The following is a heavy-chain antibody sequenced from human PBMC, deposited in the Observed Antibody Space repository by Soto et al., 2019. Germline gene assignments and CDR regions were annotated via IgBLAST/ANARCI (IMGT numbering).Heavy chain of an antibody. D-gene: IGHD3-9*01. CDR2: IYYSGST. V-gene: IGHV4-59*08. J-gene: IGHJ6*02. Sequence: PSDTLSLTCTVSGGSISSYYWSWIRQPPGKGLEWIGYIYYSGSTNYNPSLKSRVTISVDTSKNQFSLKLSSVTAADTAVYYCARLHDILTGDYSYYGMDVWGQGTTVTVSS. CDR1: GGSISSYY. CDR3: ARLHDILTGDYSYYGMDV.